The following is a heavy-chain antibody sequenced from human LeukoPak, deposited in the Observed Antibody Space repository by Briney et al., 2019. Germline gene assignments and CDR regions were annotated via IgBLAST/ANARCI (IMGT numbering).Heavy chain of an antibody. Sequence: GASVKVSCKASGYTFTGYYMHWVRQAPGQGLEWMGWINPNSGGTNYAQKLQGRVTMITDTSTSTAYMELRSLRSDDTAVYYCAGAYSGSYSNAFDIWGQGTMVTVSS. V-gene: IGHV1-2*02. CDR1: GYTFTGYY. J-gene: IGHJ3*02. CDR3: AGAYSGSYSNAFDI. D-gene: IGHD1-26*01. CDR2: INPNSGGT.